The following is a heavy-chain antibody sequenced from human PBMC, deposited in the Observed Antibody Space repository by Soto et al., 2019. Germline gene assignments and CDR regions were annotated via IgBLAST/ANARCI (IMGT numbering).Heavy chain of an antibody. J-gene: IGHJ6*02. CDR3: ARDGQGMDV. CDR2: IFFTGSA. CDR1: GGSVSTGSYD. Sequence: NPSETLSLTCTVSGGSVSTGSYDWSWIRQPPGKGLEWIGKIFFTGSAHYNPSLRNRVTMSVDTSKDQFSLTLTSVTAADTAVYYCARDGQGMDVWGQGTTVTVSS. V-gene: IGHV4-61*01.